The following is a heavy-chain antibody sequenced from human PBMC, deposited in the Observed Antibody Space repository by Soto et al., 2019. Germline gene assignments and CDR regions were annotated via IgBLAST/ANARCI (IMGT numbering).Heavy chain of an antibody. CDR2: IYYSGST. J-gene: IGHJ4*02. CDR1: GGSISSGGYY. CDR3: ARELRYDILTGYYAFDY. Sequence: QSLTCTVSGGSISSGGYYWSWIRQHPGKGLEWIGYIYYSGSTYYNPSLKSRVTIPVDTSKNQFSLKLSSVTAADTAVYYCARELRYDILTGYYAFDYWGQGTLVTVS. V-gene: IGHV4-31*03. D-gene: IGHD3-9*01.